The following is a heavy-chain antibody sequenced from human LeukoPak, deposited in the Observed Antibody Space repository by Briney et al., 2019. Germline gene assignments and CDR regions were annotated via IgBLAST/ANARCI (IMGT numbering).Heavy chain of an antibody. V-gene: IGHV4-34*01. D-gene: IGHD2-2*01. CDR1: GGSFTAFY. CDR3: ARGAYCSSINCYGFDY. CDR2: VNHSGTT. J-gene: IGHJ4*02. Sequence: SETLSLTRTVYGGSFTAFYWSWIRQPPGKGLEWIGEVNHSGTTNYNPSLKSRVTLSVDTSKNQFSLKLSSVTAADTAVYYCARGAYCSSINCYGFDYWGQGTQVTASS.